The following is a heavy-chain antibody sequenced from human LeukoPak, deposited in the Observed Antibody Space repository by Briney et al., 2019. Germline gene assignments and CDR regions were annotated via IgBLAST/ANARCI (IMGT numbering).Heavy chain of an antibody. CDR2: ISAYNGNT. D-gene: IGHD2-2*01. J-gene: IGHJ5*02. CDR1: GYTLTSYG. CDR3: ARNPLVVPAAIAHFDP. V-gene: IGHV1-18*01. Sequence: ASVKVSCKASGYTLTSYGISWVRQAPGQGLEWMGWISAYNGNTNYAQKLQGRVTMTTDTSTSTAYMELRSLRSDDTAVYYCARNPLVVPAAIAHFDPWGQGTLVTVSS.